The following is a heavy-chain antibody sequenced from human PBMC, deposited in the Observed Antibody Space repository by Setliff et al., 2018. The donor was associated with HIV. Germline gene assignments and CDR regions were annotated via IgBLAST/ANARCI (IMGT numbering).Heavy chain of an antibody. V-gene: IGHV1-2*02. D-gene: IGHD3-16*01. CDR1: GYTFTAYY. Sequence: ASVKVSCKASGYTFTAYYIHWVRQAPGQGLEWMGWINPDSDGKKYAQRFQGRVTMTRETSINTAYMERSRLISDDTALYFCARESLMITFGGRSWFDPWGQGTLVTVSS. CDR3: ARESLMITFGGRSWFDP. CDR2: INPDSDGK. J-gene: IGHJ5*02.